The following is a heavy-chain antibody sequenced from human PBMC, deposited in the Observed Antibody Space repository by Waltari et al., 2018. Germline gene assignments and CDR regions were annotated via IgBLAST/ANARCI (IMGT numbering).Heavy chain of an antibody. Sequence: QVQLVQSGAEVKKPGASVKVPCKAAAYTFPSYYMHWVRQAPGQGLEWMGWINPNSGGTNYAQKFQGRVTMTRDTSISTAYMELSRLRSDDTAVYYCARDKNSSPDYWGQGTLVTVSS. CDR3: ARDKNSSPDY. D-gene: IGHD3-22*01. J-gene: IGHJ4*02. CDR2: INPNSGGT. V-gene: IGHV1-2*02. CDR1: AYTFPSYY.